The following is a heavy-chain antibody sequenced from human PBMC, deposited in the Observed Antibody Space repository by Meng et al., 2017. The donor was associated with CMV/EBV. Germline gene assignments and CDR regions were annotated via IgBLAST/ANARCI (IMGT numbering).Heavy chain of an antibody. Sequence: QLQLQRWGAGLLKPSETLSLPCAVYGGSFSGYYWSWIRQPPGKGLEWIGEINHSGSTNYNPSLKSRVTISVDTSKNQFSLKLSSVTAADTAVYYCARVWDSGWDYWGQGTLVTVSS. J-gene: IGHJ4*02. CDR3: ARVWDSGWDY. V-gene: IGHV4-34*01. CDR1: GGSFSGYY. D-gene: IGHD3-22*01. CDR2: INHSGST.